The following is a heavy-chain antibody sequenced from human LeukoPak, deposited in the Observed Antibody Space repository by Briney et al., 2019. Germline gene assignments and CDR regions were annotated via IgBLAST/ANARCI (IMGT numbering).Heavy chain of an antibody. CDR3: ARPGDYYYDSSGRANYYFDF. Sequence: SETLSLTCTVSGGSISSYYWSWIRQPPGKGLEWIGYIYYSGSTNYNPSLKSRVTISVDTSKNQFSLKLSSVTAADTAVYYCARPGDYYYDSSGRANYYFDFWGQGTLVTVSS. CDR2: IYYSGST. CDR1: GGSISSYY. V-gene: IGHV4-59*01. J-gene: IGHJ4*02. D-gene: IGHD3-22*01.